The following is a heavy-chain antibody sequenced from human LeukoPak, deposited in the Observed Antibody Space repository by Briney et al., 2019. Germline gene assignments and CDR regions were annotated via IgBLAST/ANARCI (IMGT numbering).Heavy chain of an antibody. CDR1: GFTFSNAW. J-gene: IGHJ3*02. CDR3: AKHYYDSGRWTFDI. Sequence: GGSLRLSCATSGFTFSNAWMNWVRQSPGKGLEWVSVIGRGGGATYYADSVKGRFTISRDNSKNTLYLQMNSLRAEDTAVYYCAKHYYDSGRWTFDIWGQGTTVTVSS. CDR2: IGRGGGAT. V-gene: IGHV3-23*01. D-gene: IGHD3-10*01.